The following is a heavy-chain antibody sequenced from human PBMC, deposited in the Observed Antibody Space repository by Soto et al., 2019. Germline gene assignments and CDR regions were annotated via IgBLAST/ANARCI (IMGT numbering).Heavy chain of an antibody. CDR2: INPATGAA. Sequence: QLHLVQSGAVVKKPGASVTVSCSASGYPVTAYYMHWVRQAPGRGLEWMGGINPATGAAKYTQTFPGRGTMTRDTATSTVFMELSGLTSEDTAGFYFARGGGVGVAGSAAFDMWGQGTLVTVSS. CDR3: ARGGGVGVAGSAAFDM. CDR1: GYPVTAYY. D-gene: IGHD3-3*01. V-gene: IGHV1-2*02. J-gene: IGHJ3*02.